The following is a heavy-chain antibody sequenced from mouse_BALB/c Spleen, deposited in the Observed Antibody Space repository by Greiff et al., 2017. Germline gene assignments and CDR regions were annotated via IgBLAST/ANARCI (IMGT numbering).Heavy chain of an antibody. V-gene: IGHV3-8*02. J-gene: IGHJ1*01. CDR1: GDSITSGY. D-gene: IGHD1-1*02. CDR2: ISYSGST. Sequence: EVQLQQSGPSLVKPSQTLSLTCSVTGDSITSGYWNWIRKFPGNKLEYMGYISYSGSTYYNPSLKSRISITRDTSKNQYYLQLNSVTTEDTATDYYARGGGPTWFWYFDVWGAGTTVTVSS. CDR3: ARGGGPTWFWYFDV.